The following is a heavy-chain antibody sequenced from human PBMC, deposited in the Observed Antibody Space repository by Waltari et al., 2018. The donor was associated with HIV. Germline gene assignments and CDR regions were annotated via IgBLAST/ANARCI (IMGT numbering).Heavy chain of an antibody. CDR3: ARVAQYQYDFWSGYRFDY. J-gene: IGHJ4*02. V-gene: IGHV1-18*01. D-gene: IGHD3-3*01. CDR1: GYTLTSYG. CDR2: ISSYHGNT. Sequence: QVQLVQSGAEVKKPGASVKVSCKASGYTLTSYGISWVRQAPGQGHEWMGWISSYHGNTNNAQHLQCRVTLTTDTATSTAYMELRSLRSDDTAVYFCARVAQYQYDFWSGYRFDYWGQGTLVTVSS.